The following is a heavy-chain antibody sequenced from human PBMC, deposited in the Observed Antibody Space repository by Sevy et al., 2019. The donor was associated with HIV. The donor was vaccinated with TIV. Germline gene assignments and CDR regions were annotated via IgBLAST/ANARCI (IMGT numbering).Heavy chain of an antibody. V-gene: IGHV3-21*01. J-gene: IGHJ4*02. CDR1: GFNFNMYR. Sequence: GGSLRLSCAASGFNFNMYRMNWVRQAPGKGLEWVSSISSSSSDIKYADSVKGRFTVSRVNAKNSLFLQMNSLRAEDTAVYYCATLLMWFGELPRGLDYWGQGALVTVSS. CDR3: ATLLMWFGELPRGLDY. CDR2: ISSSSSDI. D-gene: IGHD3-10*01.